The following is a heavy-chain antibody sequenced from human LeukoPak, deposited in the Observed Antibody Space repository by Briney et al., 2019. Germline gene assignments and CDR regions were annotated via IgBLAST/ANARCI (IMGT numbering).Heavy chain of an antibody. CDR2: INPNSGGT. V-gene: IGHV1-2*02. D-gene: IGHD3-22*01. J-gene: IGHJ3*02. CDR1: GYTFTGYY. Sequence: ASVKLSCTASGYTFTGYYMHRGRQAPGPGLEWMGWINPNSGGTNYAQKFQGRVTMTRDTSITTAYMELSRLRSDDTAVYYCAREYYYDSSGYSLHAFDIWGQGTMVTVSS. CDR3: AREYYYDSSGYSLHAFDI.